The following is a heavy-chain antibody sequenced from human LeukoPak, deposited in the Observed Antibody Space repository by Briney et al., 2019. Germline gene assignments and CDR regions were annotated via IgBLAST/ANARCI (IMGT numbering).Heavy chain of an antibody. CDR3: AREGMNGYSTYYFDY. D-gene: IGHD2-15*01. Sequence: PSETLSLTCTVSGGSISSYYWSWIRQPAGKGLEWIGRIYTSGSTNYNPSLKSRVTMSVDTSKTQFSLKLSSVTAADTAVYYCAREGMNGYSTYYFDYWGQGTLVTVSS. J-gene: IGHJ4*02. V-gene: IGHV4-4*07. CDR2: IYTSGST. CDR1: GGSISSYY.